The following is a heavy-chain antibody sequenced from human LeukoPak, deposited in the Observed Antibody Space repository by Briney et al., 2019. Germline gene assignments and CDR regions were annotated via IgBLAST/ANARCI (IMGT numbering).Heavy chain of an antibody. D-gene: IGHD5-18*01. Sequence: GGSLRLSCAASGFTFSSYGMHWVRQAPGEGPEWVAFIRFDGSGKYYAGSTKGRLTISRDNSKNTVYLQMESLRVEDTAFYYCAKDGWLQSLDYWGQGTLVAVSA. CDR2: IRFDGSGK. J-gene: IGHJ4*02. CDR3: AKDGWLQSLDY. V-gene: IGHV3-30*02. CDR1: GFTFSSYG.